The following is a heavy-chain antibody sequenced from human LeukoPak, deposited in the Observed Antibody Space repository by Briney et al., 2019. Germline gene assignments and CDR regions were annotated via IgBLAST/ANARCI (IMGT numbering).Heavy chain of an antibody. CDR2: IYYSGST. J-gene: IGHJ4*02. D-gene: IGHD6-19*01. CDR1: GGSISSYY. CDR3: AREYSSGWYYFDY. V-gene: IGHV4-59*01. Sequence: SETPSLTCTVSGGSISSYYWSWIRQPPGKGLEWIGYIYYSGSTNYNPSLKSRVTISVDTSKNQFSLKLSSVTAADTAVYYCAREYSSGWYYFDYWGQGTLVTVSS.